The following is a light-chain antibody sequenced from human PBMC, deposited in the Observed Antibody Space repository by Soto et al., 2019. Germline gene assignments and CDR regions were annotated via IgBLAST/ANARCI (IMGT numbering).Light chain of an antibody. V-gene: IGLV1-40*01. CDR3: QSYDSSLSVFYV. J-gene: IGLJ1*01. Sequence: QSVLTQPPSVSGAPGQRVTISCTGSSSNIGAGYDVHWYHQRPGTAPKLPIYGNKNRPSGVPDRFSCSKSGTSASLAITGLQAEDEADYYCQSYDSSLSVFYVFGTGTKVTVL. CDR1: SSNIGAGYD. CDR2: GNK.